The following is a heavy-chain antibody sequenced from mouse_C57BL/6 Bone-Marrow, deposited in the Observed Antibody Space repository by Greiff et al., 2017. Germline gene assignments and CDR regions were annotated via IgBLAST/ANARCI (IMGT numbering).Heavy chain of an antibody. J-gene: IGHJ4*01. CDR3: AGSYGNYAMDY. CDR1: GFPITSGYY. Sequence: VQRVESGPGLVKPSQSLFLTCSITGFPITSGYYWIWIRQSPGKPLEWMGYITHSGETFYNPSLQSPISITRETSKNQFFLHLNSVTTEDTAMYYCAGSYGNYAMDYWGQGTSVTVSS. D-gene: IGHD2-1*01. V-gene: IGHV12-3*01. CDR2: ITHSGET.